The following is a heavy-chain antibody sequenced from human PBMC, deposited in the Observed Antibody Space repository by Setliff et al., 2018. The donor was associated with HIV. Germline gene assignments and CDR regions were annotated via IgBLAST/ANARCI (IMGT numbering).Heavy chain of an antibody. J-gene: IGHJ1*01. Sequence: SGPTLVNPPQTLTLTCTFSGFSFSPSGVAVGWIRQPPGKALEWLGIIYWKDDKRYRPSLKHRLTLSKDTSRDQVVLTMTNMDPVDTATYYCAHMYSSSWYLSPSEHFRHWGQGTLVTVSS. CDR3: AHMYSSSWYLSPSEHFRH. CDR1: GFSFSPSGVA. CDR2: IYWKDDK. V-gene: IGHV2-5*01. D-gene: IGHD6-13*01.